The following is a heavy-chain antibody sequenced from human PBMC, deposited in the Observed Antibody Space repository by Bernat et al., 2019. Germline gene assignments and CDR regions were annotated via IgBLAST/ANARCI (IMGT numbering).Heavy chain of an antibody. CDR3: ARQSSSWYEAFDI. V-gene: IGHV3-30*03. CDR2: ISYDGSNK. Sequence: VQLVESGGGLVKPGGSLRLSCAASGFTFSSYSMNWVRQAPGKGLEWVAVISYDGSNKYYADSVKGRFTISRDNSKNTLYLQMNSLRAEDTAVYYCARQSSSWYEAFDIWGQGTMVTVSS. CDR1: GFTFSSYS. J-gene: IGHJ3*02. D-gene: IGHD6-13*01.